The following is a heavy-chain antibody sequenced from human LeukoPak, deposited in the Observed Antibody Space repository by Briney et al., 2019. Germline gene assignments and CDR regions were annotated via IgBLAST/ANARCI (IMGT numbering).Heavy chain of an antibody. Sequence: SGGSLRLSCAASGFTFSSYSMNWVRQAPGKGLEWVSYISSSSSTIYYADSVKGRFTISRDNAKNSLSLQMNSLRAEDTAVYYCAREGHCSTTSCALDAIEIWGQGTLVAVSS. CDR3: AREGHCSTTSCALDAIEI. CDR1: GFTFSSYS. CDR2: ISSSSSTI. D-gene: IGHD2-2*01. V-gene: IGHV3-48*04. J-gene: IGHJ3*02.